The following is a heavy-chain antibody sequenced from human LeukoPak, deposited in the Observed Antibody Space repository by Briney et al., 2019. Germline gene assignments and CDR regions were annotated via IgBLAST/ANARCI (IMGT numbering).Heavy chain of an antibody. CDR3: ARGLVGENNYGDYYYYIDV. D-gene: IGHD1/OR15-1a*01. J-gene: IGHJ6*03. CDR1: GYSFTNHW. V-gene: IGHV5-51*01. CDR2: IYPGDSDT. Sequence: GESLKISCKGPGYSFTNHWIGWVRQMPGKGLEWMGIIYPGDSDTRYSPSFQGQVTISADKSISTAYLQWSSLKASDTAMYYCARGLVGENNYGDYYYYIDVWGKGTTVTFSS.